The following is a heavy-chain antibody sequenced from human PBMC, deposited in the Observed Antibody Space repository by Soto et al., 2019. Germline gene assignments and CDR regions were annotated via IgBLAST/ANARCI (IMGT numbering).Heavy chain of an antibody. CDR2: IWHDGNRK. D-gene: IGHD3-10*01. Sequence: QVQLVESGGGVVQPGRSRRLSCVVSGFTFSTYGMHWVRQAPGKGLEWVAVIWHDGNRKYYVDSVKGRFTISRDDSENTLHLQMNSLRVEDTAVYYCVIDSGLYGLDVWGLGTTVTVSS. V-gene: IGHV3-33*01. CDR3: VIDSGLYGLDV. J-gene: IGHJ6*02. CDR1: GFTFSTYG.